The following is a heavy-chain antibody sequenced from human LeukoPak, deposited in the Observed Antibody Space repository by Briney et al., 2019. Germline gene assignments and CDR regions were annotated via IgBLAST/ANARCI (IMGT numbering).Heavy chain of an antibody. CDR3: ARVDVVVAGYYFDY. CDR2: INWNGGST. CDR1: GFTFDDYG. V-gene: IGHV3-20*04. D-gene: IGHD2-21*01. Sequence: PGGSLRLSCAASGFTFDDYGMSWVRQAPGKGLEWVSGINWNGGSTGYADSVKGRFTISRDNAKNSLYLQMNSVRAEDTAVYYCARVDVVVAGYYFDYWGQGTLVTVSS. J-gene: IGHJ4*02.